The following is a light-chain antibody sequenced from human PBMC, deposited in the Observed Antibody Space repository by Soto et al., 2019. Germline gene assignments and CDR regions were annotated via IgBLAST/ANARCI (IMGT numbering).Light chain of an antibody. Sequence: EIVLTQAPGTLSLSPWERATLSCRASQTVSRNLAWYQQRPGQAPRLLIYDISNRATGVPARFSGSGSETESTLTIRILQSEDFAVYFCQQYNNWPSFGQGTRLEIK. CDR3: QQYNNWPS. V-gene: IGKV3-15*01. J-gene: IGKJ5*01. CDR1: QTVSRN. CDR2: DIS.